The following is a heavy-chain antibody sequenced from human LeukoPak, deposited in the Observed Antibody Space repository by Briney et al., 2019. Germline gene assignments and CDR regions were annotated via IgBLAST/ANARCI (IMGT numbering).Heavy chain of an antibody. CDR2: ISSSGSTI. J-gene: IGHJ4*02. Sequence: GGSLRLSCAAPGFTFSDYYMSWIRQAPGKGLECVSYISSSGSTIYYADSVKGRFTISRDNAKNSLYLQMNSLRAEDTAVYYCARDPRGYSYGVDYWGQGTLVTVSS. D-gene: IGHD5-18*01. V-gene: IGHV3-11*04. CDR3: ARDPRGYSYGVDY. CDR1: GFTFSDYY.